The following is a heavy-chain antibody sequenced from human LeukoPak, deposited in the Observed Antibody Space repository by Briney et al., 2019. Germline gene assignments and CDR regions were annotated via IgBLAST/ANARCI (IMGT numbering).Heavy chain of an antibody. D-gene: IGHD2-8*01. V-gene: IGHV1-18*01. CDR1: GYTFTSYG. Sequence: ASVKVSCKDSGYTFTSYGISWVRQAPGQGLEWMGWISAYNGNTNYAQKLQGRVTMTTDTSTSTAYMELRSLRSDDTAVYYCARDSIVLMVYAMPNWFDPWGQGTLVTVSS. J-gene: IGHJ5*02. CDR3: ARDSIVLMVYAMPNWFDP. CDR2: ISAYNGNT.